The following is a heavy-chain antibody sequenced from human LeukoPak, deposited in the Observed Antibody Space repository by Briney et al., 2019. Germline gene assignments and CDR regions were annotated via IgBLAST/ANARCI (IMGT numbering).Heavy chain of an antibody. V-gene: IGHV4-61*01. CDR2: IFYSGTT. CDR3: ARGGWNKFDY. D-gene: IGHD3-22*01. CDR1: GASLSSGSYY. J-gene: IGHJ4*01. Sequence: PSETLSLTCTVSGASLSSGSYYWSWIRQPPGKGLEWIGFIFYSGTTNYNPSLKSRVTISVDTSKNQFSLKLSSVTAADTAVYYCARGGWNKFDYWGQGTLVTVSS.